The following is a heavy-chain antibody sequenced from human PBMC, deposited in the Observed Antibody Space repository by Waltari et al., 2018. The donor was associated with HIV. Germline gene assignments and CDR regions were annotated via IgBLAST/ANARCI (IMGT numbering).Heavy chain of an antibody. Sequence: QVQLVESGGGVVPPGRSLRLSCAASGFTFNTYAMHWVRQAPGKGRGGGGDVSNDGSDKHYADSVKGRFTISRDNAKNTVYLQLSSLRAEDTAAYYCAKDVRYWDGLFYVGHDAFDVWGQGTMVTVSS. J-gene: IGHJ3*01. D-gene: IGHD3-3*01. V-gene: IGHV3-30-3*02. CDR3: AKDVRYWDGLFYVGHDAFDV. CDR1: GFTFNTYA. CDR2: VSNDGSDK.